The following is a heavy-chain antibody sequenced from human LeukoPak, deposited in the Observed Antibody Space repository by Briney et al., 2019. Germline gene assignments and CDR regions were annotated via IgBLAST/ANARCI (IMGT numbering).Heavy chain of an antibody. CDR3: ARDYYGLGSYYRN. CDR1: GGSISSSNW. J-gene: IGHJ4*02. CDR2: IYHSGST. D-gene: IGHD3-10*01. Sequence: SETLSLTCAVSGGSISSSNWWSWVRQPPGKGLEWIGEIYHSGSTNYNPSLKSRVTISVDKSKNQFSLKLSSVTAADTAVYYCARDYYGLGSYYRNWGQGTLVTVSS. V-gene: IGHV4-4*02.